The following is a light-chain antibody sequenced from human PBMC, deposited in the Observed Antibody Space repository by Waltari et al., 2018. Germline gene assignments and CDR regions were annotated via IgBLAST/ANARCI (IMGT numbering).Light chain of an antibody. J-gene: IGKJ1*01. V-gene: IGKV3-20*01. CDR1: QSVSSNY. Sequence: EIVLTQSPGTLSLSPGERATLSCRASQSVSSNYLAWYQQKSGQAPRLLIYGASSRATGIPDRLSGSGSGTDFILTISRLEPEDFAVYYCQQYGSSPTTFGQGTKVEIK. CDR3: QQYGSSPTT. CDR2: GAS.